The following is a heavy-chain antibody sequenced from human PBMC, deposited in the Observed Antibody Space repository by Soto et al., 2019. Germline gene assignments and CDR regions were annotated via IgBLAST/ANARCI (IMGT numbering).Heavy chain of an antibody. CDR3: ALAGTRERDFDY. J-gene: IGHJ4*02. V-gene: IGHV1-69*01. CDR2: IIPICGTA. CDR1: GGTFSSYA. Sequence: QVQLVQSGAEVKKPGSSVKVSCKASGGTFSSYAISWVRQAPGQGLEWMGGIIPICGTANYAQKFQGRVTITAAESTSTAYMELSSLRSEDTAVYYCALAGTRERDFDYWGQGTLVTVSS. D-gene: IGHD6-19*01.